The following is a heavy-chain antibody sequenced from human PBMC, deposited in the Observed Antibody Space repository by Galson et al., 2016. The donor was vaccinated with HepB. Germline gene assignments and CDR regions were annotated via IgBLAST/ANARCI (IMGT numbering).Heavy chain of an antibody. Sequence: SLRLSCAVSGFTFSSYSLNWVRQAPGKGLEWPSYISTTGKPIYYTDSVKGRFTISRDNTQKSLYLHINTLRAEDPAVDYCSGDFRVVQGEITTYHGMDVWGKGTTVTVSS. CDR2: ISTTGKPI. J-gene: IGHJ6*04. CDR1: GFTFSSYS. V-gene: IGHV3-48*01. CDR3: SGDFRVVQGEITTYHGMDV. D-gene: IGHD3-10*01.